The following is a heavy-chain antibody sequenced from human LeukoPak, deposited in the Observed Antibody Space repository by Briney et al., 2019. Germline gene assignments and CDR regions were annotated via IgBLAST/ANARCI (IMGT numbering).Heavy chain of an antibody. Sequence: ASVKVSCKASGYTFMNYGISWVRQAPGQGLEWMGWVSGYNGNTNYGQKFQGRVTMTTDTSTSTAYMELSRLRSDDTAVYYCASLTYDILTGPHDYYYYGMDVWGQGTTVTVSS. CDR3: ASLTYDILTGPHDYYYYGMDV. V-gene: IGHV1-18*01. D-gene: IGHD3-9*01. CDR1: GYTFMNYG. J-gene: IGHJ6*02. CDR2: VSGYNGNT.